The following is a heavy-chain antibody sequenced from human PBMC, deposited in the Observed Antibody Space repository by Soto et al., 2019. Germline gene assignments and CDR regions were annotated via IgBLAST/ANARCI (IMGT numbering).Heavy chain of an antibody. CDR3: ARGDEGSGHAGTFHL. D-gene: IGHD2-15*01. CDR2: ISHDGAST. V-gene: IGHV3-30-3*01. J-gene: IGHJ1*01. CDR1: GFTFSTYV. Sequence: QVQLVESGGGVVQPGRSLRLSCAASGFTFSTYVIHWVRQAPGKGLEWVAGISHDGASTHYADSVKGRFTISRDNSKNTLYLERSSLRPKDSAVDYCARGDEGSGHAGTFHLWGQGTLVTV.